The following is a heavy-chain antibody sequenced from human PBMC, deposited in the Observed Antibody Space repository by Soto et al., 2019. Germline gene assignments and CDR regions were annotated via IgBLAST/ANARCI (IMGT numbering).Heavy chain of an antibody. Sequence: GESLKISCKGSGYSFTSYWIGWVRQMPGKGLEWMGIIYPGDSDTRYSPSFQGQVTISADKSISTPYLQWSSLKASDTAMYYLGGGGVRGVITRTRDYYGMNARAQGPTFTVPS. CDR2: IYPGDSDT. V-gene: IGHV5-51*01. D-gene: IGHD3-10*01. J-gene: IGHJ6*02. CDR1: GYSFTSYW. CDR3: GGGGVRGVITRTRDYYGMNA.